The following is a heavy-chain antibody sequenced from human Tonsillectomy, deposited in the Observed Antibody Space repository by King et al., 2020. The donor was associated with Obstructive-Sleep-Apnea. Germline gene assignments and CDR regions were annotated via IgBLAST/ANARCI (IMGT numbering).Heavy chain of an antibody. D-gene: IGHD3-10*01. V-gene: IGHV3-33*06. J-gene: IGHJ6*02. CDR2: IWYDGSNK. Sequence: VQLVESGGGVVQPGRSLRLSCAASGFTFSSYGMQWFRQAQGKGLEGVAVIWYDGSNKNYGVAVKGRFTISRDNSKNTLYLQMNILRAEDTAVYYCAKDLLLWFGSYYYGMDVWGQGTTVTVSS. CDR3: AKDLLLWFGSYYYGMDV. CDR1: GFTFSSYG.